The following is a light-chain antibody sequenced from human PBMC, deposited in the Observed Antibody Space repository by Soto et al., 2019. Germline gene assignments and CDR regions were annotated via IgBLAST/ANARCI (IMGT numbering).Light chain of an antibody. J-gene: IGKJ1*01. V-gene: IGKV1-27*01. CDR1: QAINIY. Sequence: DIQMTQSPSSLSASVGDRVTITCRASQAINIYLAWYQHKPGKVPELLIYTTSTLQSGVTSRFSGSGSGTDFTLTISSLQPEDVGTYYCQNYNSGPRTFGQGTKVEIK. CDR2: TTS. CDR3: QNYNSGPRT.